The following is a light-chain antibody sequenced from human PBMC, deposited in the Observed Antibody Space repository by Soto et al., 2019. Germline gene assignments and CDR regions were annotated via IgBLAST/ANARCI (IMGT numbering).Light chain of an antibody. CDR1: QAIRTA. Sequence: IQLTQSPSSLYASVGDRVTITCRASQAIRTALGWYQQKPGKVPKLLIYAASILQSGVPSRFSGSGSGTDFTLTISSLQPEDFATYYCQQSYSTPPFTFGPGTKVDIK. J-gene: IGKJ3*01. CDR3: QQSYSTPPFT. CDR2: AAS. V-gene: IGKV1-39*01.